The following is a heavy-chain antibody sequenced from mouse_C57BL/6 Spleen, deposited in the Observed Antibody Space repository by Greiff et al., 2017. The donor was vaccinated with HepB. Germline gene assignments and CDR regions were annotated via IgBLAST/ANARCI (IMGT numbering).Heavy chain of an antibody. CDR2: ISSGSSTI. CDR1: GFTFSDYG. D-gene: IGHD2-5*01. Sequence: DVHLVESGGGLVKPGGSLKLSCAASGFTFSDYGMHWVRQAPEKGLEWVAYISSGSSTIYYADTVKGRFTISRDNAKNTLFLQMTSLRSEDTAMYYCARTDYSNRDAMDYWGQGTSVTVSS. J-gene: IGHJ4*01. CDR3: ARTDYSNRDAMDY. V-gene: IGHV5-17*01.